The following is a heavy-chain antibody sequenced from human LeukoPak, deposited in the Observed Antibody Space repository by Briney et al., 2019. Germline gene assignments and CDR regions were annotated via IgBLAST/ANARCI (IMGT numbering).Heavy chain of an antibody. V-gene: IGHV1-2*02. CDR2: ISPTSGDT. CDR3: VRDGLNWNYDY. D-gene: IGHD1-7*01. Sequence: ASVKVSCKASGYTFTDYYMHWVRQAPGQGLEWMGWISPTSGDTRYAQKFQGRVAMTRDTSITTAHMELSRLRSDDTAVYYRVRDGLNWNYDYWGQGTLVAVSS. J-gene: IGHJ4*02. CDR1: GYTFTDYY.